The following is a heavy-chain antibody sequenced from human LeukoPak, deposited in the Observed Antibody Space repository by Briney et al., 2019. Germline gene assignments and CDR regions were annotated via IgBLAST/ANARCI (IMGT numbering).Heavy chain of an antibody. CDR2: INTNTDNP. CDR1: GYTFTSYA. CDR3: ARYSEGPFDY. Sequence: ASVKVSCKASGYTFTSYAINWVRQAPGQGLEWMGWINTNTDNPAYAQGFTGRFVFSLDTSVSTAYLQINSLEAEDTAVYYCARYSEGPFDYWGQGTLATVSS. V-gene: IGHV7-4-1*02. D-gene: IGHD2-15*01. J-gene: IGHJ4*02.